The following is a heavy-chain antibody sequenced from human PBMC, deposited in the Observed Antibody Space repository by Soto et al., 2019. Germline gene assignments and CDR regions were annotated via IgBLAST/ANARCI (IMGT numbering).Heavy chain of an antibody. Sequence: SETLSLTCGVSGYSISGGYHWAWIRQPPGKRLEWIASIFRTGATHYSPSLKSRVTISVDTPKNQFSLKLSSVTAADTAIYYCARARGADRPNWFDPWGQGTQVTVSS. D-gene: IGHD3-10*01. CDR2: IFRTGAT. V-gene: IGHV4-38-2*01. J-gene: IGHJ5*02. CDR3: ARARGADRPNWFDP. CDR1: GYSISGGYH.